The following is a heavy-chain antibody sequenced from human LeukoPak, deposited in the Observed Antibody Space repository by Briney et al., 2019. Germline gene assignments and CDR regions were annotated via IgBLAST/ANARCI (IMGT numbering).Heavy chain of an antibody. CDR3: ARDRAGITGTIDFSSDY. D-gene: IGHD1-7*01. CDR2: INPNSGGT. CDR1: GYTFTGYY. Sequence: GASVKVSCKASGYTFTGYYMHWVRQAPGQGLEWMGWINPNSGGTNYAQKFQGRVTMTRDTFISTAYMELSRLRSDDTAVYYCARDRAGITGTIDFSSDYWGQGTLVTVSS. V-gene: IGHV1-2*02. J-gene: IGHJ4*02.